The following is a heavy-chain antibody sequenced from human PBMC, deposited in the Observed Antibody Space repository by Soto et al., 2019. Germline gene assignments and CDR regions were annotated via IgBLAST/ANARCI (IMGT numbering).Heavy chain of an antibody. J-gene: IGHJ4*02. CDR3: ASSRAARRFDX. Sequence: PSETLSLTCTVSGGSISSYYWSWIRQPPGKGLEWIGYIYYSGSTNYNPSLKSRVTISVDTSKNQFSLKLSSVTAADTAVYYCASSRAARRFDXWGQGTLVTVSS. CDR2: IYYSGST. D-gene: IGHD6-6*01. CDR1: GGSISSYY. V-gene: IGHV4-59*01.